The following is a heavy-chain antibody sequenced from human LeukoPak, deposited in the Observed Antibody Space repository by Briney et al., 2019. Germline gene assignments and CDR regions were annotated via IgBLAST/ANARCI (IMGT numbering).Heavy chain of an antibody. CDR3: AKDGLPVALDK. V-gene: IGHV1-2*02. CDR1: GYTFSGFY. D-gene: IGHD2-2*01. CDR2: INPNSGVT. J-gene: IGHJ4*02. Sequence: ASVKVSCKASGYTFSGFYIHWVRQAPGQGLEWMGWINPNSGVTNYAQKLQGRVTITRDTSIDTAYMQLSRLRSDDTAVYYCAKDGLPVALDKWGQGTLVTVSS.